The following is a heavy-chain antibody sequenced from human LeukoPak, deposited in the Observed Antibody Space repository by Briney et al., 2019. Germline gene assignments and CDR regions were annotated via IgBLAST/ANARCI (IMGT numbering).Heavy chain of an antibody. Sequence: GGSLRLSCEASGFTFSSYSMNWVRQAPGKGLEWVSCISRSGNDIYYADSVKGRFTISRDNAKNSLYLQMNSLRAEDTAVYYCASKRPKYYFDYWGQGTLVTVSS. V-gene: IGHV3-21*01. CDR1: GFTFSSYS. CDR3: ASKRPKYYFDY. CDR2: ISRSGNDI. J-gene: IGHJ4*02.